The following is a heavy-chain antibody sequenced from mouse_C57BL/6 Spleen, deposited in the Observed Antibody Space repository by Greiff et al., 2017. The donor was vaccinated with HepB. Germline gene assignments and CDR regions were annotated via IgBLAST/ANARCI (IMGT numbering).Heavy chain of an antibody. Sequence: QVQLQQSGAELARPGASVKLSCKASGYTFTSYGISWVKQRTGQGLEWIGEIYPRSGNTYYNEKFKGKATLTADKSSSTAYMELRSLTSEDSAVYFCAREGGYYGEPPMDYWGQGTSVTVSS. CDR1: GYTFTSYG. V-gene: IGHV1-81*01. CDR3: AREGGYYGEPPMDY. D-gene: IGHD1-1*01. CDR2: IYPRSGNT. J-gene: IGHJ4*01.